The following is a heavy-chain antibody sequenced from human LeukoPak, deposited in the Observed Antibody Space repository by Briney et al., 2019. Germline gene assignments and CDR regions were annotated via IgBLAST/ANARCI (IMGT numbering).Heavy chain of an antibody. CDR3: ARLAIVATTQGLDY. D-gene: IGHD5-12*01. Sequence: GESLKISCKGSGYTFSSYWITWVRQTPGKGLEWMGIIYPGDSDTRYSPSFQGQVTISVDKSISTAYLQWSSLKASDTAMYYCARLAIVATTQGLDYWGQGTLVTVSS. CDR1: GYTFSSYW. CDR2: IYPGDSDT. V-gene: IGHV5-51*01. J-gene: IGHJ4*02.